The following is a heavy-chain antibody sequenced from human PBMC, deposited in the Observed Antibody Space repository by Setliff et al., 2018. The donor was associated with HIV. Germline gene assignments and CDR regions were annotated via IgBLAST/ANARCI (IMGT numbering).Heavy chain of an antibody. CDR3: TRGQRLTIFGVVIRRDWFDP. Sequence: GGSLRLSCAASGVSFNNYAMSWVRQAPGKGLEWVSAISGGGGGTNYADSVRGRFTISRDNSNNTLCLHMNNLRADDTAVYYCTRGQRLTIFGVVIRRDWFDPWGQGTLVTVS. J-gene: IGHJ5*02. CDR1: GVSFNNYA. CDR2: ISGGGGGT. V-gene: IGHV3-23*01. D-gene: IGHD3-3*01.